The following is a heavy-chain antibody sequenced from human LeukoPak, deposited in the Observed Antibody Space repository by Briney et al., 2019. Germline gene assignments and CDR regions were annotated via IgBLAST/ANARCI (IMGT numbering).Heavy chain of an antibody. Sequence: ASVKVSCKASGYTFTSYGIIWVRQAPGQGLEWMGWISAYNGNTNYAQKLQGRVTMTTDTSTSTAYMELRSLRSDDTAVYYCARDLAGPPSAVKHNIKTYYYYGMDVWGQGTTVTVSS. J-gene: IGHJ6*02. CDR3: ARDLAGPPSAVKHNIKTYYYYGMDV. CDR2: ISAYNGNT. V-gene: IGHV1-18*01. CDR1: GYTFTSYG. D-gene: IGHD1-14*01.